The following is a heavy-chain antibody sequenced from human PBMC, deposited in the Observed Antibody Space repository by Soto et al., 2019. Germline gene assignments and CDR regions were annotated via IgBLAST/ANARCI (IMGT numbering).Heavy chain of an antibody. CDR3: AKDPDYYDSSGHNFDY. Sequence: PRLSCAASGFTFSSYAMSWVRQAPGKGLEWVSAISGSGGSTYYADSVKGRFTISRDNSKSTLYLQMNSLRAEDTAVYYCAKDPDYYDSSGHNFDYWGQGTLVTVSS. V-gene: IGHV3-23*01. CDR1: GFTFSSYA. D-gene: IGHD3-22*01. J-gene: IGHJ4*02. CDR2: ISGSGGST.